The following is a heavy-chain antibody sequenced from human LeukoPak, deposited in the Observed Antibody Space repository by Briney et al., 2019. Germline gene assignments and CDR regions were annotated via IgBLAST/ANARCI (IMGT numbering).Heavy chain of an antibody. V-gene: IGHV4-61*01. D-gene: IGHD4-11*01. J-gene: IGHJ4*02. Sequence: KPSETLSLTCTVPGGSLSSGSYYWSWIRPPPGKGLEGIGYIYYSGSTNYNPSLKSRVTISVDTSKNQFSLKLSSVTAADTAVYHCARNLYSNYGTTDYWGQGTLVTVSS. CDR3: ARNLYSNYGTTDY. CDR2: IYYSGST. CDR1: GGSLSSGSYY.